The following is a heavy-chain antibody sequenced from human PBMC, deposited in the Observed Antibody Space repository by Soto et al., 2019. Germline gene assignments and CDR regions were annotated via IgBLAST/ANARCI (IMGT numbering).Heavy chain of an antibody. Sequence: SETLSLTCSVSGDSISTVDYFWAWLRQPPGQALEYSGYIYKSATTYYNPSFECRVAISLDTSKSQFSLNVTSVTAADTAVYFCARGRYCLTGRCFPDWFDSWGQGTLVTVSS. V-gene: IGHV4-30-4*01. CDR1: GDSISTVDYF. J-gene: IGHJ5*01. CDR2: IYKSATT. CDR3: ARGRYCLTGRCFPDWFDS. D-gene: IGHD2-15*01.